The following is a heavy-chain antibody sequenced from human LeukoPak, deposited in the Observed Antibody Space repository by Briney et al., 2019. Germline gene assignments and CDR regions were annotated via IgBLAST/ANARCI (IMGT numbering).Heavy chain of an antibody. Sequence: ASVKVSCKASGYTFTSYYMHWVRQAPGQGLEWMGWITAYNDNTYYAQKLQGRVTMTTDTSTSTAYMELRSLRSDDTAVYYCARDLRRGSSSWYVSGGDYWGQGTLVTVSS. D-gene: IGHD6-13*01. CDR3: ARDLRRGSSSWYVSGGDY. CDR2: ITAYNDNT. CDR1: GYTFTSYY. J-gene: IGHJ4*02. V-gene: IGHV1-18*04.